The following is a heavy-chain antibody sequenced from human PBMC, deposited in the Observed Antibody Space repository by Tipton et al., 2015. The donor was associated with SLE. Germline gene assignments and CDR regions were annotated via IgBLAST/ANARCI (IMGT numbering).Heavy chain of an antibody. CDR2: IHHSGST. D-gene: IGHD3-22*01. CDR3: ARDAYDNSDYYYGNAFDF. J-gene: IGHJ3*01. Sequence: TLSLTCTVSGYSISNGFHWARLRQPPGKGLEWIGSIHHSGSTYYNPSLKSRVTISVDTSKNQFSLKLSSVTAADTAVFFCARDAYDNSDYYYGNAFDFWGQGTMVTVSS. CDR1: GYSISNGFH. V-gene: IGHV4-38-2*02.